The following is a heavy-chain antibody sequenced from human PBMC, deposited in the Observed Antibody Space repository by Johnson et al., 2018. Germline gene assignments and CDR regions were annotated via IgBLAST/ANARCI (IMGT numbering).Heavy chain of an antibody. Sequence: VQLVQSGGGLVQPGRSLRLSCAASGFIFDDYAMHWVRQAPGKGLEWVSGISWNSGSIGYVDSVKGRFTISRDNAKNSLHRQMNSLRAEDTAVYYCARGEWEPDAFDIWGQGTMVTVSS. CDR2: ISWNSGSI. D-gene: IGHD1-26*01. V-gene: IGHV3-9*01. CDR1: GFIFDDYA. CDR3: ARGEWEPDAFDI. J-gene: IGHJ3*02.